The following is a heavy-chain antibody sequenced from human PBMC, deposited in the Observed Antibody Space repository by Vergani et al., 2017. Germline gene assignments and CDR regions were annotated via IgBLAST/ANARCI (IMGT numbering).Heavy chain of an antibody. CDR1: GGSISSDNW. D-gene: IGHD3-16*01. CDR2: IHRSRST. Sequence: QVQLQQWGPGLVTPSGTLSLTRAVYGGSISSDNWWNWVRQAPGKGVQWIGEIHRSRSTNYNPSLRRLVTISLAKSKSQFSLKLTPVTAADTAVYFCAGKPRVGGDVVDGWGQGTLVTVSS. V-gene: IGHV4-4*02. CDR3: AGKPRVGGDVVDG. J-gene: IGHJ4*02.